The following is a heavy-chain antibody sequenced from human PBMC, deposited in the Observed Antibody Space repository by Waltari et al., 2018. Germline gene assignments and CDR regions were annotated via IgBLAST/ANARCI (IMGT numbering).Heavy chain of an antibody. CDR2: IYYSGST. J-gene: IGHJ4*02. Sequence: QLQLQESGPGLAKPSETPSPPCTFSGGSISSSSYYWGWIRQPPGKGPEWIGSIYYSGSTYHNPSLKSRVTISVDTAKNQFSLKLGSVTAADTAVYYCARGTVLRFLEWPPFDYWGQGTLVTVSS. CDR3: ARGTVLRFLEWPPFDY. D-gene: IGHD3-3*01. CDR1: GGSISSSSYY. V-gene: IGHV4-39*07.